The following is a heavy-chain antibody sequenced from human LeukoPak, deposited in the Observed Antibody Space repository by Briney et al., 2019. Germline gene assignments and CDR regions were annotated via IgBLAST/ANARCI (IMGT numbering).Heavy chain of an antibody. D-gene: IGHD7-27*01. Sequence: GGSLRLSCAASGFTFSSYAMSWVRQAPGKGLEWVSAISGSGGSTYYADPVKGRFTISRDNSKNTLYLQMNSLRAEDTAVYYCAKTGAGYYYMDVWGKGTTVTVSS. V-gene: IGHV3-23*01. CDR2: ISGSGGST. J-gene: IGHJ6*03. CDR1: GFTFSSYA. CDR3: AKTGAGYYYMDV.